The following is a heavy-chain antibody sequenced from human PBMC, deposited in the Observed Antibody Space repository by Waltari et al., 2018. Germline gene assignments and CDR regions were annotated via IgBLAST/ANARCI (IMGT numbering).Heavy chain of an antibody. J-gene: IGHJ3*02. CDR2: IYPGDSDT. CDR3: ARHKSFRGAFDI. CDR1: GYSFTNDW. Sequence: EVQLVQSGAEVKKPGASRKISCKGSGYSFTNDWMRTVRQMPGKGLEWMRIIYPGDSDTRSSPSFQGQVTISADKSISTAYLQWSSLKASDTAMYYCARHKSFRGAFDIWGQGTMVTVSS. V-gene: IGHV5-51*01.